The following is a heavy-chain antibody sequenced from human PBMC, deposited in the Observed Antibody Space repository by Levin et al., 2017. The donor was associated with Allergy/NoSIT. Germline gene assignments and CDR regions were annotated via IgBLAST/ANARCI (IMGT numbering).Heavy chain of an antibody. CDR1: GFTFSSYA. CDR3: AKVPIAIGYCSGGSCYPYYFDY. Sequence: QAGGSLRLSCAASGFTFSSYAMSWVRQAPGKGLEWVSAISGSGGSTYYADSVKGRFTISRDNSKNTLYLQMNSLRAEDTAVYYCAKVPIAIGYCSGGSCYPYYFDYWGQGTLVTVSS. CDR2: ISGSGGST. D-gene: IGHD2-15*01. V-gene: IGHV3-23*01. J-gene: IGHJ4*02.